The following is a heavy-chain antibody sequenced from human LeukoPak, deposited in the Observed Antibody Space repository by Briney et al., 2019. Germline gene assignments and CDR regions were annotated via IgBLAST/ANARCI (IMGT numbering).Heavy chain of an antibody. Sequence: GSLKVSCKASGYTFTDNYIHWVRQAPGQGLEWMGRVNSDGGGIKYAQKFQGRVTMTRDTSINTAFVELRRLRSEDTATYYCARAQNYHDRSGYSDDTFDVWGHGTMITVSS. D-gene: IGHD3-22*01. CDR1: GYTFTDNY. CDR2: VNSDGGGI. CDR3: ARAQNYHDRSGYSDDTFDV. V-gene: IGHV1-2*06. J-gene: IGHJ3*01.